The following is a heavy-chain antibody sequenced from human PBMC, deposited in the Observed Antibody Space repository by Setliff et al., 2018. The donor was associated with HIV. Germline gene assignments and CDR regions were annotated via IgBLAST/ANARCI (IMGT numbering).Heavy chain of an antibody. V-gene: IGHV1-18*01. CDR3: ASSRGTTRYYYYMDV. Sequence: GASVKVSCKASGDTFTSYGISWVRQAPGQGLEWMGWISAYNGNTDYAQKVQGRVTTTTDTSTSTAYMELRSLRSDDTAVYYCASSRGTTRYYYYMDVWGKGTTVTVSS. J-gene: IGHJ6*03. CDR1: GDTFTSYG. CDR2: ISAYNGNT. D-gene: IGHD1-7*01.